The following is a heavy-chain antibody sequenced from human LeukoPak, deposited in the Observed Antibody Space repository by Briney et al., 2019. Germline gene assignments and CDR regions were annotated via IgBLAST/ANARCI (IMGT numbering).Heavy chain of an antibody. CDR1: GFTFSSYS. V-gene: IGHV3-48*01. CDR2: ISSSSSTI. CDR3: ARDCRRLHYYYYMDV. J-gene: IGHJ6*03. Sequence: GGSLRLSCAASGFTFSSYSMNWVRQAPGKGLEWVSYISSSSSTIYYADSVKGRFTISRDNANNSLYLQMNSLRAEDTAVYYCARDCRRLHYYYYMDVWGKGTTVTVSS. D-gene: IGHD5-18*01.